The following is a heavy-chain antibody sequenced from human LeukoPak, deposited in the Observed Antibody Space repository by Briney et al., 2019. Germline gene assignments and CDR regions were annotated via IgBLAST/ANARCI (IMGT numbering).Heavy chain of an antibody. D-gene: IGHD3-10*01. J-gene: IGHJ6*03. Sequence: GASVKVSCMDSGYTFTTYGIRWVRQAPGQGLEWMGWISAYNGNTNYAQKLQGRVTMTTDTSTSTAYMELRSLRSDDTAVYYCARAGSGRYYYYVDVWDRGTTVTVSS. CDR3: ARAGSGRYYYYVDV. CDR2: ISAYNGNT. V-gene: IGHV1-18*01. CDR1: GYTFTTYG.